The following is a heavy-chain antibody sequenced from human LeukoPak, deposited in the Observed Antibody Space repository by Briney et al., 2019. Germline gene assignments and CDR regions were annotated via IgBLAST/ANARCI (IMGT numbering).Heavy chain of an antibody. V-gene: IGHV3-30*03. CDR3: ARPRSKTTNDAFDI. J-gene: IGHJ3*02. CDR2: ISYDGNNK. Sequence: GGSLRLSCAASGFTFNNSGMHWVRQAPGKGLEWVAVISYDGNNKYHADSLRGRFTISRDNSKNTLSLQMNSLRAEDTALYFCARPRSKTTNDAFDIWGQGTMVTVSS. CDR1: GFTFNNSG. D-gene: IGHD4-17*01.